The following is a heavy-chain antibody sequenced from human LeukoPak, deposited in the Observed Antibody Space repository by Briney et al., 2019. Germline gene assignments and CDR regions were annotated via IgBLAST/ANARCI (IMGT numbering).Heavy chain of an antibody. V-gene: IGHV1-18*04. CDR2: ISAYNGNT. J-gene: IGHJ4*02. CDR1: GYTFTSYY. Sequence: ASVKVSCKASGYTFTSYYMHWVRQAPGQGLEWMGWISAYNGNTNYAQKLQGRVTMTTETSTSTAYMELRSLRSDDTAVYYCARDTPLVVVTDYFDYWGQGTLVTVSS. D-gene: IGHD2-21*02. CDR3: ARDTPLVVVTDYFDY.